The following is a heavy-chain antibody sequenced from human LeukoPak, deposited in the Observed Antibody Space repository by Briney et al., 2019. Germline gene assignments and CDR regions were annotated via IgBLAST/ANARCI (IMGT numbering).Heavy chain of an antibody. D-gene: IGHD2-15*01. V-gene: IGHV1-18*01. CDR3: ASRRRYCSGGSCSTPFDY. Sequence: ASVKVSCKASGYTFTSCGISWVRQAPGQGLEWMGWISAYNGNTNYAQKLQGRVTMTSDTSTSTAYMELRSLRSDDTAVYYCASRRRYCSGGSCSTPFDYWGQGTLVTVSP. CDR1: GYTFTSCG. CDR2: ISAYNGNT. J-gene: IGHJ4*02.